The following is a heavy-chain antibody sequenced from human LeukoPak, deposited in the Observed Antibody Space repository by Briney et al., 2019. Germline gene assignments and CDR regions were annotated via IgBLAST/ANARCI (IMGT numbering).Heavy chain of an antibody. D-gene: IGHD5-24*01. CDR1: GGSISSYY. CDR2: IYYSGST. J-gene: IGHJ4*02. V-gene: IGHV4-59*12. Sequence: SETLSLTCTVSGGSISSYYWSWIRQPPGKGLEWIGYIYYSGSTNYNPSLKSRVTISIDRSKNQFSLEVTSLTAADTAVYYCARGGYIDFPFDYWGQGTLVTVSS. CDR3: ARGGYIDFPFDY.